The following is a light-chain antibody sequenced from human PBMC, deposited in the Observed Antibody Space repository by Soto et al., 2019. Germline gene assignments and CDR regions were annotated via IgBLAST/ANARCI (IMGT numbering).Light chain of an antibody. CDR1: QGITNS. CDR3: PQLTRNPLT. CDR2: AAS. V-gene: IGKV1-9*01. Sequence: DIQLTQSPSFLSASVGDRVTITCRASQGITNSLAWYQQKTGKAPNLLIYAASTLQGGVPSRFSGSGSGTDFTLTISRLQPEDFATYCCPQLTRNPLTFGGGNKVAI. J-gene: IGKJ4*01.